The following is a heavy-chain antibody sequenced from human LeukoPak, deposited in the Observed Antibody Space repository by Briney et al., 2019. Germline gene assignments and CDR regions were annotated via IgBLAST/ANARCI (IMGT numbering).Heavy chain of an antibody. CDR3: ARDIRYDSSGYSLQHWFDP. J-gene: IGHJ5*02. V-gene: IGHV4-59*01. Sequence: SETLSLTCTVSGGSISSYYWSWIRQPPGNGLEWIGYIYYSGSTNYNPSLKSRVTISVDTSKNQFSLQLSSVTAAVTAVYYCARDIRYDSSGYSLQHWFDPWGQGTLVTVSS. CDR1: GGSISSYY. CDR2: IYYSGST. D-gene: IGHD3-22*01.